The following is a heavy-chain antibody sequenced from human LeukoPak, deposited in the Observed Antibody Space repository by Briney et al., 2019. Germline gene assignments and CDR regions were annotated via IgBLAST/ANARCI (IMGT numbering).Heavy chain of an antibody. J-gene: IGHJ4*02. CDR2: IKSNTDGGTT. CDR3: TAVDYDY. Sequence: GGSLRLSCAASVFTLSNAWVTWVRQVPGKGLEWVGRIKSNTDGGTTDYAAPVKGRFTISRDNSENKVYLQMNSLKTKDTAVYYCTAVDYDYWGQGTLVTVSS. V-gene: IGHV3-15*01. CDR1: VFTLSNAW. D-gene: IGHD4-23*01.